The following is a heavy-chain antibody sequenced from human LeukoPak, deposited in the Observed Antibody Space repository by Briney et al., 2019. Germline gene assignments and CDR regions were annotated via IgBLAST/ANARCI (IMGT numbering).Heavy chain of an antibody. J-gene: IGHJ4*02. CDR3: ARHADGDYHYFDY. Sequence: SETLSLTCTVSGGSISSSSYYWGWIRQPPGKGLEWIGSIYYSGSTYCNPSLKSRVTISVDTSKNQFSLKLSSVTAADTAVYYCARHADGDYHYFDYWGQGTLVTVSS. CDR2: IYYSGST. CDR1: GGSISSSSYY. V-gene: IGHV4-39*01. D-gene: IGHD4-17*01.